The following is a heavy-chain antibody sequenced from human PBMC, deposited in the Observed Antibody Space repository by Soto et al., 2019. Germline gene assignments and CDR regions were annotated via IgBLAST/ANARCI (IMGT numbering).Heavy chain of an antibody. D-gene: IGHD3-9*01. CDR1: GFTFRSYA. CDR2: INGGGGST. Sequence: EVQLLQSGGGLVQPGGSLRLSCAASGFTFRSYAMSWVRQPPGKGLEWVAAINGGGGSTYYADSVKGRFTISRDNSKNMLYLQMNSLRAEDTAVYYCASGYFDSSRRNWFDPWGQGTLVTASS. CDR3: ASGYFDSSRRNWFDP. V-gene: IGHV3-23*01. J-gene: IGHJ5*02.